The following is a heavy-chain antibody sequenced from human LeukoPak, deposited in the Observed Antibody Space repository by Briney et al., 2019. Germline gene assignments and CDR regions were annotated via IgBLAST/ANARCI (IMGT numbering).Heavy chain of an antibody. CDR3: ARVTPLFYYYYYYMDV. CDR2: INHSGST. Sequence: SETLSLTCAVYGGSFSGYYWSWIRQPPGKGLEWIGEINHSGSTNYNPSLKSRVTISVDTSKNQFSLKLSSVTAADTAVYCCARVTPLFYYYYYYMDVWGKGTTVTVSS. V-gene: IGHV4-34*01. J-gene: IGHJ6*03. CDR1: GGSFSGYY.